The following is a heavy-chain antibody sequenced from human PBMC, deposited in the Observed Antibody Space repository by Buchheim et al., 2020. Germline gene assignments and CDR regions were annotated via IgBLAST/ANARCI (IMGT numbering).Heavy chain of an antibody. V-gene: IGHV1-46*01. D-gene: IGHD3-9*01. CDR3: ARQVLTGYYDY. CDR1: GYIVTSYY. CDR2: INPSGGTT. Sequence: QVQLVQSGAEVKKPGASVKVSRKASGYIVTSYYMNWVRQAPGQGLEWMGIINPSGGTTSYAQKFQGRVTMTRDTSTSPVYMELSSLRSEDTAVYYCARQVLTGYYDYWGQGTL. J-gene: IGHJ4*02.